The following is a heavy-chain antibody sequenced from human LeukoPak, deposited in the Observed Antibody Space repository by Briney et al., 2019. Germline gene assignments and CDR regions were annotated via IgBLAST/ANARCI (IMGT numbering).Heavy chain of an antibody. V-gene: IGHV4-59*01. CDR1: GGSISSYY. CDR3: ARVGEFWSGYPDY. J-gene: IGHJ4*02. CDR2: IYYRGST. Sequence: SGTLSLTCTVSGGSISSYYWSWIRQPPGKGLEWIGYIYYRGSTNYNPSLKSRVTISVDTSKNQFSLKLSSVTAADTAVYYCARVGEFWSGYPDYWGQGTLVTVSS. D-gene: IGHD3-3*01.